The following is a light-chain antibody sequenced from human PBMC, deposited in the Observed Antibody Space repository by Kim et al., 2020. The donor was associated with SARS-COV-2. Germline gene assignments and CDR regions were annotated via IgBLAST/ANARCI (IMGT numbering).Light chain of an antibody. V-gene: IGKV3-20*01. CDR2: DAS. CDR3: QQYGNSPMA. CDR1: QSVRSDY. J-gene: IGKJ2*01. Sequence: LSRGERATLSCRASQSVRSDYLAWYQQKPGRPPRLLIFDASTRATGIPDRISGSGSGADFTLTISRLEPEDSGVYYCQQYGNSPMAFGRGTKLEI.